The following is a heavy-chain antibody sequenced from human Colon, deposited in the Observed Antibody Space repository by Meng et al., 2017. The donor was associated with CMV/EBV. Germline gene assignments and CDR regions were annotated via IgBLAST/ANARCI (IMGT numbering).Heavy chain of an antibody. CDR3: AKDQYRFQLLYAGGNSLDS. Sequence: FNEYGLHWVRQASGKGLEWVAYIRYDGSNEEYVDAVKGRFTVSRDNSKNTLHLQMNSLRPEDTARYFCAKDQYRFQLLYAGGNSLDSWGQGMLVTVSS. CDR2: IRYDGSNE. J-gene: IGHJ5*02. CDR1: FNEYG. D-gene: IGHD2-21*01. V-gene: IGHV3-30*02.